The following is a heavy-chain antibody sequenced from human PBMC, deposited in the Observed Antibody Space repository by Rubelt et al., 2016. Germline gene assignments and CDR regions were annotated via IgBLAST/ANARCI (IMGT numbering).Heavy chain of an antibody. J-gene: IGHJ5*02. Sequence: QLQLQESGPGLVKPSETLSLTCTVSGGSISSSSYYWGWIRQPPGKGLEWIGRIYYSGSTNYNPSLRGVLTRSGGASNNRCSRMRSAVSAADTAVYYCARHGGHCSGGSCYWCWFDPWGQGTLVTVSS. CDR1: GGSISSSSYY. CDR2: IYYSGST. D-gene: IGHD2-15*01. CDR3: ARHGGHCSGGSCYWCWFDP. V-gene: IGHV4-39*01.